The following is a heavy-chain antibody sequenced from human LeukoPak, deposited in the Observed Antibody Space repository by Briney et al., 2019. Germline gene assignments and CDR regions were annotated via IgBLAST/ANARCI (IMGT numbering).Heavy chain of an antibody. D-gene: IGHD1-26*01. CDR3: ASIPVGSVDY. V-gene: IGHV4-34*01. CDR1: GGSFSGYY. Sequence: SETLSLTCAVHGGSFSGYYWSWIRQPPGKGLEWIGEINHSGSTNYNPSLKSRVTISVDTSKNQFSLKLSSVTAADTAVYYCASIPVGSVDYWGQGTLVTVSS. CDR2: INHSGST. J-gene: IGHJ4*02.